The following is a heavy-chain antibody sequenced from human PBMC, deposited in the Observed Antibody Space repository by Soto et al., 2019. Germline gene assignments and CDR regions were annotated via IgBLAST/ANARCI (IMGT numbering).Heavy chain of an antibody. V-gene: IGHV4-31*03. D-gene: IGHD5-12*01. CDR1: GGSISRGGYY. CDR3: ARVEQWRYQFQH. J-gene: IGHJ1*01. CDR2: IYYSGST. Sequence: SETLSVTCTVSGGSISRGGYYWSWIRQHPGKGLEWIGYIYYSGSTYYNPSLKSRVTISVDTSKNQFSLKLSSVTAADTAVYYCARVEQWRYQFQHWGQGTLVTVSS.